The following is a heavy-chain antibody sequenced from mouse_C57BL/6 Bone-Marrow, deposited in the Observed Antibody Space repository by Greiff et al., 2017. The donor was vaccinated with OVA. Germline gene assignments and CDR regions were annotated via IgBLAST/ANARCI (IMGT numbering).Heavy chain of an antibody. D-gene: IGHD1-1*01. CDR1: GYTFTGYW. CDR2: ILPGSGST. J-gene: IGHJ4*01. V-gene: IGHV1-9*01. CDR3: ARGNKFITTVVATKDYYAMDY. Sequence: QVQLQQSGAELMKPGASVKLSCKATGYTFTGYWIEWVKQRPGHGLEWIGEILPGSGSTNYNEKFKGKATFTADTSSNTAYMQLSSLTTEDSAIYYCARGNKFITTVVATKDYYAMDYWGQGTSVTVSS.